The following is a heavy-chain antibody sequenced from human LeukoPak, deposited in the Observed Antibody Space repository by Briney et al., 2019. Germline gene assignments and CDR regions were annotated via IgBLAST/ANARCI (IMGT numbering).Heavy chain of an antibody. CDR2: IYYSGST. J-gene: IGHJ4*02. V-gene: IGHV4-59*11. CDR3: ARDLDGINDY. D-gene: IGHD5-24*01. Sequence: PSETLSLTCTVSGGSISSHYWSWIRQPPGKGLEWIGYIYYSGSTNYNPSLKSRVTISVDTSKNQFSLKLSSVTAADTAVYYCARDLDGINDYWGQGTLVTVSS. CDR1: GGSISSHY.